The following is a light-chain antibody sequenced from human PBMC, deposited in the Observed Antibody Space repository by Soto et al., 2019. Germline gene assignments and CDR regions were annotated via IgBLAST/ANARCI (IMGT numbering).Light chain of an antibody. Sequence: DIQMTQSPSTLSASLGDRVNISCRASQSISNWLAWYQQKPGKAPTLLTYDASSLERGVPSRFSGSGSGTEFSLTISSLQPDDFATYYCQQYNSYPPWTFGQGTKV. V-gene: IGKV1-5*01. CDR2: DAS. J-gene: IGKJ1*01. CDR3: QQYNSYPPWT. CDR1: QSISNW.